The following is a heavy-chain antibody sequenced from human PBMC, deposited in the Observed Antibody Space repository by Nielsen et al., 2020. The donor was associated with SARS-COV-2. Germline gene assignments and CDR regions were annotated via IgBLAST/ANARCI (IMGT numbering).Heavy chain of an antibody. Sequence: WVRQAPGQGLEWMGGIIPIFGIANYAQKFQGRVTITADKSTSTAYMELSSLRSEDTAVYYCAGDGGYCSGGSCQIYYYYYGMDVWGQGTTVTASS. J-gene: IGHJ6*02. CDR3: AGDGGYCSGGSCQIYYYYYGMDV. V-gene: IGHV1-69*17. CDR2: IIPIFGIA. D-gene: IGHD2-15*01.